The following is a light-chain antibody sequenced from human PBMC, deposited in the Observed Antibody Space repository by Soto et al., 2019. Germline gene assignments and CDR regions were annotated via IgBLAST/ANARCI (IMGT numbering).Light chain of an antibody. J-gene: IGKJ1*01. Sequence: DILMNQSTHALAALVGAIVTITCRARQGISNSLAWSQQKPGQAPRSLIYAASSLQRGVPWKLRGSRSWTDFTLNTRALKTALWASGDSHQYNCYRPASGLGTKVEIK. CDR3: HQYNCYRPA. V-gene: IGKV1-16*02. CDR2: AAS. CDR1: QGISNS.